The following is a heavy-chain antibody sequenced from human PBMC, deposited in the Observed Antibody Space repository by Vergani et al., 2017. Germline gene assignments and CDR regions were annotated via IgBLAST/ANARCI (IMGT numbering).Heavy chain of an antibody. CDR3: ARVARDYVWGSYRYYDY. CDR1: GYTFTSYG. CDR2: ISAYNGNT. J-gene: IGHJ4*02. Sequence: QVQLVQSGAEVKKPGASVKVSCKASGYTFTSYGISWVRQAPGQGLEWRGWISAYNGNTNYAQKLQGRVTMTTDTSTSTAYMELRSLRSDDTAVYYCARVARDYVWGSYRYYDYWGQGTLVTVSS. V-gene: IGHV1-18*01. D-gene: IGHD3-16*02.